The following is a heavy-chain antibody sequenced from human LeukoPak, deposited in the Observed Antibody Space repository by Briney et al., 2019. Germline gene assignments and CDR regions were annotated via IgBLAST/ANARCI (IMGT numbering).Heavy chain of an antibody. CDR3: AREGAELTDIAGKLSEMMGPRKKFDY. V-gene: IGHV4-61*02. CDR2: IYTSGST. D-gene: IGHD6-13*01. Sequence: SQTLSLTCTVSGGSISSGSYYWSWIRQPAGKGLEWIGRIYTSGSTNYNPSLKSRVTISVDTSKNQFSLKLSSVTAADTAVYYCAREGAELTDIAGKLSEMMGPRKKFDYWGQGTLVTVFS. J-gene: IGHJ4*02. CDR1: GGSISSGSYY.